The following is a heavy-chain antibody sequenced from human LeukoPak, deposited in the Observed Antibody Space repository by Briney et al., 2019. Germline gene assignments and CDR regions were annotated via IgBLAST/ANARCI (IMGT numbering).Heavy chain of an antibody. V-gene: IGHV1-8*03. CDR1: GYTFSRYD. CDR3: ARGQQWLAPFDY. Sequence: ASVKVSCKASGYTFSRYDINWVRQTPGQGLEWMGWANPDSGHTAYAQKFRGRVTITRSTSMNTAYLDLTSLRSDDTAVYYCARGQQWLAPFDYWGQGTLVTVSS. J-gene: IGHJ4*02. D-gene: IGHD6-19*01. CDR2: ANPDSGHT.